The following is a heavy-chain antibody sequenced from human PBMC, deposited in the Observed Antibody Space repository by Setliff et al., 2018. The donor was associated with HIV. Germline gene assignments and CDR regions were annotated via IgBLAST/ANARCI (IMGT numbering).Heavy chain of an antibody. J-gene: IGHJ5*01. D-gene: IGHD3-10*01. Sequence: TGGSLRLSCTASGFSFSTHDMNWVRQAPGKGLEWISYITSDSSVKYYADSVKGRFTISRDNAGRSLYLQMNSLKVEDTAVYYCTAGHYGPNPWGQGTPVTVSS. CDR2: ITSDSSVK. V-gene: IGHV3-48*03. CDR3: TAGHYGPNP. CDR1: GFSFSTHD.